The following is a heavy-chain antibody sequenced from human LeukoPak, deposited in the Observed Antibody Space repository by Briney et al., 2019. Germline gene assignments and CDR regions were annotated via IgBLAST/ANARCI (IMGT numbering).Heavy chain of an antibody. CDR3: ATESGTYSGTCFDY. CDR1: GFTFSTFR. Sequence: GGSLRLSCAASGFTFSTFRMYWVRQAPGKGLEWVALISDDGTNKYYADSVKGRFTISRDNSKNTVFLQMNSLRPEDTAVYYCATESGTYSGTCFDYWGQGTLVTLSS. CDR2: ISDDGTNK. D-gene: IGHD1-26*01. J-gene: IGHJ4*02. V-gene: IGHV3-30*03.